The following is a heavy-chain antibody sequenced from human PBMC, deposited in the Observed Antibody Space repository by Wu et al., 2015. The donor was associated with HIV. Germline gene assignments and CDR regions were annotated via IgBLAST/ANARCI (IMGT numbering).Heavy chain of an antibody. J-gene: IGHJ6*01. CDR2: IIPIFGTA. CDR1: GGTFSSYA. V-gene: IGHV1-69*05. D-gene: IGHD6-19*01. CDR3: ARDRIAVAGRLTTYYGMDV. Sequence: QVQLVQSGAEVKKPGSSVKVSCKASGGTFSSYAISWVRQAPGQGLEWMGGIIPIFGTANYAQKFQGRVTITTDESTSTAYMELSSLRSEDTAVYYCARDRIAVAGRLTTYYGMDVWGPRGPRVTVSS.